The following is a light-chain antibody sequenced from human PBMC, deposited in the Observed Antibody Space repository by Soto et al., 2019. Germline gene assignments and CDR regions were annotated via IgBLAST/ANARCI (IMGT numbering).Light chain of an antibody. Sequence: HSVLTQPASVSGSPVQSITISCTGTSSDVGGYNYVSWYQQHPGNAPKFLIYDVTNRPSGVSNRFSGSKSGNTASLTISGLQTEDEADYYCTSYTSSSTYVFGTGTKVTVL. CDR1: SSDVGGYNY. CDR2: DVT. J-gene: IGLJ1*01. CDR3: TSYTSSSTYV. V-gene: IGLV2-14*01.